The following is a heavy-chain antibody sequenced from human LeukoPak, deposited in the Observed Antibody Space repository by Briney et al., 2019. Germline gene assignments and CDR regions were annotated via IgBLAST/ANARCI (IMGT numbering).Heavy chain of an antibody. V-gene: IGHV3-13*01. CDR3: ARIVVDSRGWYHFDY. D-gene: IGHD6-19*01. Sequence: PGGSLRLSCAASGFTVSKYDMHWVRQATGKGLEWVSAIGIVGDTYYRGSVKGRFTMSRENGNNNVYLQMNSLRAEDTAVYYCARIVVDSRGWYHFDYWGQGTLVTVSS. CDR1: GFTVSKYD. J-gene: IGHJ4*02. CDR2: IGIVGDT.